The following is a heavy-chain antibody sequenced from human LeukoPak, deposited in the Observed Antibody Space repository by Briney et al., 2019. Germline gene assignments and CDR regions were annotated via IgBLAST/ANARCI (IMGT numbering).Heavy chain of an antibody. CDR3: ARGGYCSGGSCYSASDY. V-gene: IGHV4-59*01. Sequence: SETLSLTCTVSGGSISSYYWSWIRQPPGKGLEWIGYIYCSGSTNYNPSLKSRVTISVDTSKNQFSLKLSSVTAADTAVYYCARGGYCSGGSCYSASDYWGQGTLVTVSS. CDR1: GGSISSYY. J-gene: IGHJ4*02. D-gene: IGHD2-15*01. CDR2: IYCSGST.